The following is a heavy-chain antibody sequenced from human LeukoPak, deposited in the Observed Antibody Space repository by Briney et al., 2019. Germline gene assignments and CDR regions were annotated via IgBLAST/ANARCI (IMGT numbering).Heavy chain of an antibody. CDR2: IIPIFGTA. D-gene: IGHD6-13*01. Sequence: SVTVSCKASGGTFSSYAISWVRQAPGQGLEWMGGIIPIFGTANYAQKFQGRVTITADESTSTAYMELSSLRSEDTAVYYCANRIARESSSWSDFDYWGQGTLVTVSS. CDR1: GGTFSSYA. J-gene: IGHJ4*02. CDR3: ANRIARESSSWSDFDY. V-gene: IGHV1-69*13.